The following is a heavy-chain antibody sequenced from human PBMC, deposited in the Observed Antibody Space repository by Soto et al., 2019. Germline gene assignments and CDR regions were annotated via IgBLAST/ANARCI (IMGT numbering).Heavy chain of an antibody. CDR1: GCAIGSRHW. J-gene: IGHJ4*02. CDR3: ARLKTYDILYISDY. Sequence: QVQLQESGPGLVKPSGTLSPTCAFPGCAIGSRHWWSGDRLSPGKGLECLGEIYDCGSTNYNPSLKTRVTISRNKSKNQCPLKLSSVNAAYTAVYYCARLKTYDILYISDYWGQGSLVTVSS. V-gene: IGHV4-4*02. D-gene: IGHD3-9*01. CDR2: IYDCGST.